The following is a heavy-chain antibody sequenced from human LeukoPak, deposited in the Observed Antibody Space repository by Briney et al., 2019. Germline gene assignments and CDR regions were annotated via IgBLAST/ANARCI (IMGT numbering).Heavy chain of an antibody. V-gene: IGHV4-39*01. J-gene: IGHJ5*02. CDR3: ARRYSGWYNNWFDP. D-gene: IGHD6-19*01. Sequence: SGPTLLKPSATLSLTCTVSGGSISSYSWGWIRQPPGKVLEWIGSIYYSGSTYYNPSLKSRVTISVDTSKNQFSLKLSSVTAADTAVYYCARRYSGWYNNWFDPWGQGTLVTVSS. CDR2: IYYSGST. CDR1: GGSISSYS.